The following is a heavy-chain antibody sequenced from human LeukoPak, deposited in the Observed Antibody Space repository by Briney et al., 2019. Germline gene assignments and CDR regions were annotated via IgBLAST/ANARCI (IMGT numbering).Heavy chain of an antibody. Sequence: SETLSLTCTVSGGSISSSSYYWGWIRQPPGKGLEWIGSIYYSGSTYYNPSLKSRVTISVDTSKNQFSLKLSSVTAADTAVCYCARPRRDGYNWMAFDIWGQGTMVTVSS. D-gene: IGHD5-24*01. CDR3: ARPRRDGYNWMAFDI. CDR1: GGSISSSSYY. V-gene: IGHV4-39*01. J-gene: IGHJ3*02. CDR2: IYYSGST.